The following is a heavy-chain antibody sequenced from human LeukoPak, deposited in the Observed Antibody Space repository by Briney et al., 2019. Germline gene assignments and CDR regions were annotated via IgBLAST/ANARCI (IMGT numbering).Heavy chain of an antibody. CDR2: IIPIFGTA. Sequence: GASVKVSCKASGGTFSSYAISWVRQAPGQGLEWMGRIIPIFGTANYAQKFQGRVTITTDESTSTAYMGLSSLRSEDTAVYYCAREKYYDFWSPPDYWGQGTLVTVSS. V-gene: IGHV1-69*05. CDR3: AREKYYDFWSPPDY. CDR1: GGTFSSYA. J-gene: IGHJ4*02. D-gene: IGHD3-3*01.